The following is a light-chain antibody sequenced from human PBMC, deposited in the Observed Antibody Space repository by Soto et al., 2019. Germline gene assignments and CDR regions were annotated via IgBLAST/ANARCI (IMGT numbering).Light chain of an antibody. CDR1: QSVSSN. V-gene: IGKV3-15*01. J-gene: IGKJ2*01. Sequence: EIVMTQSPATLSVSPGERTTLSCSASQSVSSNLAWYQQKPGQAPRLLIYGASTRATGIPARFSGSGSGTDFTLTISSLQSEDVAVYYCQQYNNWPPRDSFGQGTKLEIK. CDR3: QQYNNWPPRDS. CDR2: GAS.